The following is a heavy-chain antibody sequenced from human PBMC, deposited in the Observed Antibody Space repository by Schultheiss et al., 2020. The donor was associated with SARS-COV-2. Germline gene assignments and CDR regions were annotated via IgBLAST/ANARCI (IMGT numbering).Heavy chain of an antibody. J-gene: IGHJ4*02. D-gene: IGHD4-11*01. CDR2: ISYDGNKK. CDR3: VREYSGYSMGY. V-gene: IGHV3-30*12. Sequence: GGSLRLSCAASGFTFSSYGMHWVRQAPGKGLEWVAVISYDGNKKYYADSVKGRFTISRDNAKNTLDLQMNSLRAEDTAVYYCVREYSGYSMGYWGQGTLVTVSS. CDR1: GFTFSSYG.